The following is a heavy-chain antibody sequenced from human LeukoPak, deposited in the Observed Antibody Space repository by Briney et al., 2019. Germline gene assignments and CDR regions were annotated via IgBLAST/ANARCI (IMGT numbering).Heavy chain of an antibody. CDR2: IYYSGST. J-gene: IGHJ4*02. CDR1: GGSISSYY. D-gene: IGHD6-13*01. CDR3: ARGFGSSWYYFDY. V-gene: IGHV4-59*08. Sequence: PSETLSLTCTVSGGSISSYYWSWIRQPPGKGLEWIGYIYYSGSTNYNPSLKSRVTISVDTSKKQFSLKLSSVTAADTAVYYCARGFGSSWYYFDYWGQGTLVTASS.